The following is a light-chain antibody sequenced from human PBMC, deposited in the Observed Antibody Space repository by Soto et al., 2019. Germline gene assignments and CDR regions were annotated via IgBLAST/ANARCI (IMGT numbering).Light chain of an antibody. CDR1: SSDVGGYNY. J-gene: IGLJ1*01. CDR3: CSDAGSYPF. CDR2: DVR. Sequence: QSALTQPRSVSGSPGQSVTISCTGTSSDVGGYNYVSWYQQHPGKAPKLMIYDVRKRPSGVPDRFSGSKSGNTASLTISGLQAEDAADYYCCSDAGSYPFFGTGTKLTVL. V-gene: IGLV2-11*01.